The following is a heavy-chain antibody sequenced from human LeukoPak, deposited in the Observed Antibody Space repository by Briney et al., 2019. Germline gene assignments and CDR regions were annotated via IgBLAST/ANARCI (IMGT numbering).Heavy chain of an antibody. J-gene: IGHJ4*02. CDR3: ARDGLDFWSGYSSYYFDY. CDR2: FYYSGST. Sequence: SETLSLTCTVSGASISTYYWSWIRQPPGKGLEWIGYFYYSGSTNYNPSLKSRVTMSVDTSKNQFSLKLSSVTAADTAVYYCARDGLDFWSGYSSYYFDYWGQGTLVTVSS. D-gene: IGHD3-3*01. V-gene: IGHV4-59*12. CDR1: GASISTYY.